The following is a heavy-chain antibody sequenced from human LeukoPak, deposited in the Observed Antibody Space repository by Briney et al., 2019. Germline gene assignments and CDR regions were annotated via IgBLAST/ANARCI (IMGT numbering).Heavy chain of an antibody. CDR3: ARDISTTWAGVDY. V-gene: IGHV1-2*04. CDR2: INPNSGGT. Sequence: ASVTVSFTASGYTFTGYYIHWVRQAPGQGLEWMGWINPNSGGTNYAQKFEGWVTLTRDTSINTAYMDLRRLKSDDTAIYYCARDISTTWAGVDYWGQGTLVTVSS. D-gene: IGHD6-13*01. CDR1: GYTFTGYY. J-gene: IGHJ4*02.